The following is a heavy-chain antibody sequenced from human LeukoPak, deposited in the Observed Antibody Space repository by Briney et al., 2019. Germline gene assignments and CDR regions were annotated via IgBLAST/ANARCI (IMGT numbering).Heavy chain of an antibody. D-gene: IGHD6-6*01. V-gene: IGHV5-51*01. CDR2: IYPGDSDT. CDR3: ARQTRSITARDFDY. CDR1: GYSFSSYW. Sequence: GASLKISCKGSGYSFSSYWIGWARQLPGKGLEWMGIIYPGDSDTRYSPSFQGQVTISADKSISTAYLLWSSLKASDTAMYYCARQTRSITARDFDYWGQGTLVTVSS. J-gene: IGHJ4*02.